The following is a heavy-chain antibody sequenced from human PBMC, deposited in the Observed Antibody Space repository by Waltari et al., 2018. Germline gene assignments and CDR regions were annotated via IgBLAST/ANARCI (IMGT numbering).Heavy chain of an antibody. CDR2: ISYDGSNK. V-gene: IGHV3-30-3*01. J-gene: IGHJ6*02. CDR1: GFTFSRYA. D-gene: IGHD6-19*01. CDR3: ARDRAGTAYYYYGMDV. Sequence: QVQLVESGGGVVQPGRSLRLSCAASGFTFSRYAMHWVRQAPGKGLEWVAVISYDGSNKYYADSVKGRFTISRDNSKNTLYLQMNSLRAEDTAVYYCARDRAGTAYYYYGMDVWGQGTTVTVSS.